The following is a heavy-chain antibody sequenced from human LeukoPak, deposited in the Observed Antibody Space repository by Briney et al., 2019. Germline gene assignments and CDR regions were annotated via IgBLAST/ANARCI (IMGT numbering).Heavy chain of an antibody. D-gene: IGHD2-8*01. CDR3: VKELSSFDY. CDR2: ISASGSTI. Sequence: GGSLRLSCAASGFTFSTHGINWVRQAPGKGLEWVSYISASGSTIYYAHSVKGRFTISRDNAKNSLYLQMNSLRDEDTAVYYCVKELSSFDYLGQGTLVTVSS. CDR1: GFTFSTHG. J-gene: IGHJ4*02. V-gene: IGHV3-48*02.